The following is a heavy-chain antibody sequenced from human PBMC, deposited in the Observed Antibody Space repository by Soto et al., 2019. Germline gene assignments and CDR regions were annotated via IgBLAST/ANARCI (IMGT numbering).Heavy chain of an antibody. J-gene: IGHJ5*02. CDR2: IFYDGSRK. Sequence: QVQLVESGGGVVQPGRSLRLSCAASGFTFSTYGIHWVRQAPGKGLEWVAAIFYDGSRKFYTDSVKGRFTISRDNSKNTVYMQMNGLRAEDTAVYYCARDQAEIVAAPIDGNALSNWFDPWGHGTLVTVSS. D-gene: IGHD5-12*01. CDR3: ARDQAEIVAAPIDGNALSNWFDP. CDR1: GFTFSTYG. V-gene: IGHV3-33*01.